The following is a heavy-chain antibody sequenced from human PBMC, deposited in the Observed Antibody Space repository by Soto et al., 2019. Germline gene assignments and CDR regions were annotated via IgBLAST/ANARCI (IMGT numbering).Heavy chain of an antibody. CDR3: ARATDFWSGYSLNYYYYMDV. V-gene: IGHV1-18*01. CDR1: GYTFTSYG. CDR2: ISAYNGNT. D-gene: IGHD3-3*01. J-gene: IGHJ6*03. Sequence: ASVKVSCKASGYTFTSYGISWVRQAPGQGLEWMGWISAYNGNTNYAQKLQGRVTMTTDTSTSTAYMELRSLRSDDTAVYYCARATDFWSGYSLNYYYYMDVWGKGTTVTVSS.